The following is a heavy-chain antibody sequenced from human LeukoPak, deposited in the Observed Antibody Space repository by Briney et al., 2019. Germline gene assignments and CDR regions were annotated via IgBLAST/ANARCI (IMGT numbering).Heavy chain of an antibody. Sequence: GGSLRLSCAASGFTFSSYAMSWVRQAPGKGLEWVSCISGSGGSTFHADSVKGRFTISRDNSKDTLYFQMNSLRAEDTAVYYCAKDFGSYQGDYWGQGTLVTVSS. CDR2: ISGSGGST. D-gene: IGHD1-26*01. CDR3: AKDFGSYQGDY. CDR1: GFTFSSYA. V-gene: IGHV3-23*01. J-gene: IGHJ4*02.